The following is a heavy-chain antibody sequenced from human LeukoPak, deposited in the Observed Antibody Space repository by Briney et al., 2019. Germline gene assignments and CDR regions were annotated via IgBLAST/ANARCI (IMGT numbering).Heavy chain of an antibody. D-gene: IGHD5-12*01. V-gene: IGHV1-2*02. CDR3: APGSDSGYYRVGTYFDY. CDR2: INPNSGGT. Sequence: ASVKVSCKASGYTFTGYYTHWVRQAPGQGLEWMGWINPNSGGTNYAQKFQGRVTMTRDTSISTAYMELSRLRSDDTAVYYCAPGSDSGYYRVGTYFDYWGQGTLVTVSS. J-gene: IGHJ4*02. CDR1: GYTFTGYY.